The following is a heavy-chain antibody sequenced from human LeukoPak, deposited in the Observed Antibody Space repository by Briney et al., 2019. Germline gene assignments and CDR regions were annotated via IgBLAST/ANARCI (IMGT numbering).Heavy chain of an antibody. Sequence: SETLSLTCTVSGGSIRTSSYYWAWIRQPPGKGLEWIASLYYSGNTYYHPSLKSRITISGDTSKNQFSLELSSVTAADTAVYYCARGSQIESRRFDYWGQGTLVTVSS. CDR1: GGSIRTSSYY. V-gene: IGHV4-39*07. J-gene: IGHJ4*02. CDR2: LYYSGNT. CDR3: ARGSQIESRRFDY. D-gene: IGHD3-22*01.